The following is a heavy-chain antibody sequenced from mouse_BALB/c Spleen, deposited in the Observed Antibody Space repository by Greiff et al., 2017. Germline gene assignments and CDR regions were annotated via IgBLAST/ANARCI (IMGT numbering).Heavy chain of an antibody. CDR3: ARYDAMDY. V-gene: IGHV5-6*01. Sequence: EVKVVESGGDLVKPGGSLKLSCAASGFTFSSYGMSWVRQTPDKRLEWVAPISSGGSYTYYPDSVKGRFTIARDNAKNTLYLQMSSLKSEDTAMYYCARYDAMDYWGQGTSVTVSS. D-gene: IGHD2-14*01. CDR1: GFTFSSYG. J-gene: IGHJ4*01. CDR2: ISSGGSYT.